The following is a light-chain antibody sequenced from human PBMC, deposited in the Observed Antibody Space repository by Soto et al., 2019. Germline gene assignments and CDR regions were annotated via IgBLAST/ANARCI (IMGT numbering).Light chain of an antibody. CDR1: SSDVGAYDF. Sequence: QSALTQSASVSGSPGQSITISCTGTSSDVGAYDFVSWYQHSPGKAPKLVTFDVTHRPPGISDRFSGSKSGNTASLTISGLQAEDEADYYCCSFASSSTYVFGTGTKLTVL. V-gene: IGLV2-14*01. J-gene: IGLJ1*01. CDR2: DVT. CDR3: CSFASSSTYV.